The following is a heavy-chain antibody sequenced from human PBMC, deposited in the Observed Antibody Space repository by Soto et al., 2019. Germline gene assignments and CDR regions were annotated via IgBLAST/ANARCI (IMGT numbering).Heavy chain of an antibody. CDR3: ARSSISSGWNLYDYYGMDV. V-gene: IGHV4-31*03. Sequence: QVQLQESGPGLVKPSQTLSLTCTVSGGSISSGGYYWSWIRQHPGKGLEWIGYIYYSGSTYYNPSLKIRVTISVDTSKNQFSLKLSSVTAADTAEYYCARSSISSGWNLYDYYGMDVWRQGTTVTVSS. J-gene: IGHJ6*02. CDR2: IYYSGST. CDR1: GGSISSGGYY. D-gene: IGHD6-19*01.